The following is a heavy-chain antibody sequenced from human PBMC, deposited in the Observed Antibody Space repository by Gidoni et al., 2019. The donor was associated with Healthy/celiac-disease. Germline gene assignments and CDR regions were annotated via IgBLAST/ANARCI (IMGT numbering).Heavy chain of an antibody. Sequence: EVQLLESGGGLVQPGGSLRLSCAASGFTFSSLAMSWVRRAPREGLEWVSAISGSGGSTYYADSVKGRFTISRDNSKNTLYLQMNSLRAEDTAVYYCAKDVRVLGYYYGSGSYSPNDAFDIWGQGTMVTVSS. D-gene: IGHD3-10*01. V-gene: IGHV3-23*01. CDR2: ISGSGGST. CDR1: GFTFSSLA. J-gene: IGHJ3*02. CDR3: AKDVRVLGYYYGSGSYSPNDAFDI.